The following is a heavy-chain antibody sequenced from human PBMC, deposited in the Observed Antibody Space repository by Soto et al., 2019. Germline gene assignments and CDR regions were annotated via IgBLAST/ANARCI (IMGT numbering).Heavy chain of an antibody. CDR2: INHSGST. Sequence: TETLSLTCAVYGGSFSGYYWSWIRQPPGKGLEWIGEINHSGSTNYNPSLKSRVTISVDTSKNQFSLKLSSVTAADTAVYYCARGSSWYSFYFDPWGQGTLVTVSS. J-gene: IGHJ4*02. CDR3: ARGSSWYSFYFDP. CDR1: GGSFSGYY. V-gene: IGHV4-34*01. D-gene: IGHD6-13*01.